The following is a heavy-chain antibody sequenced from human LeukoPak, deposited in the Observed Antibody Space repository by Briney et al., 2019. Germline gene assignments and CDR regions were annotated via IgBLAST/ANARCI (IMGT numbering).Heavy chain of an antibody. CDR1: GFTFSTYN. J-gene: IGHJ5*02. D-gene: IGHD4-17*01. CDR3: ARDQRLRSLRTYPNWFDP. CDR2: ITSSSTYM. Sequence: GGSLRLSCAASGFTFSTYNMNWVRQVPGKGLEWVSSITSSSTYMFYADSVKGRFTISRENAQNSLYLQINSLRAEDTAVYYCARDQRLRSLRTYPNWFDPWGQGTLVTVSS. V-gene: IGHV3-21*04.